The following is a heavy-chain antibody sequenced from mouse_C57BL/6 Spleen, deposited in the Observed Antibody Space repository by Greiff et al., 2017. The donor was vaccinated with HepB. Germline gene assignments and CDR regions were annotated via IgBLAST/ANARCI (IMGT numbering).Heavy chain of an antibody. CDR3: ARGGYGNYVHWFAY. V-gene: IGHV1-20*01. D-gene: IGHD2-10*02. CDR2: INPYNGDT. Sequence: VQLKQSGPELVKPGDSVKISCKASGYSFTGYFMNWVMQSHGKSLEWIGRINPYNGDTFYNQKFKGKATLTVDKSSSTAHMELRSLTSEDSAVYYCARGGYGNYVHWFAYWGQGTLVTVSA. CDR1: GYSFTGYF. J-gene: IGHJ3*01.